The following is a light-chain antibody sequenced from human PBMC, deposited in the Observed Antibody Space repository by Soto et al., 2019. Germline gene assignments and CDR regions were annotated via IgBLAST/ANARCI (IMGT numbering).Light chain of an antibody. CDR3: QQYNSWPPIT. CDR1: QSVRTK. J-gene: IGKJ5*01. V-gene: IGKV3-15*01. Sequence: ELVMTQSPATLSVSPGERATLSCRASQSVRTKLAWYQQKAGQAPRLLIYGASTRATGIPDRFSGSGSGTEFTLTISSLQSEDFAVYYCQQYNSWPPITFGQGTRLEI. CDR2: GAS.